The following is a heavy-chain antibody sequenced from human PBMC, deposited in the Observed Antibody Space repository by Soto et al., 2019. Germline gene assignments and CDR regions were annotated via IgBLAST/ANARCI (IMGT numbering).Heavy chain of an antibody. CDR3: ARVGASHTTLGYCSGGSCLAP. CDR2: IIPILGIA. Sequence: QVQLVQSGAEVKKPGSSVKVSCKASGGTFSSYTISWVRQAPGQGLEWMGRIIPILGIANYAQKFQGRVTITADKSTSTAYMELSSLRSEDTAVYYCARVGASHTTLGYCSGGSCLAPWGQGTLVTVSS. CDR1: GGTFSSYT. D-gene: IGHD2-15*01. V-gene: IGHV1-69*02. J-gene: IGHJ5*02.